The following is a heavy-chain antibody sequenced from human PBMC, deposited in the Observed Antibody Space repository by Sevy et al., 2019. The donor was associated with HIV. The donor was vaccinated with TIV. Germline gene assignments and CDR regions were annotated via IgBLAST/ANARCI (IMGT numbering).Heavy chain of an antibody. V-gene: IGHV3-23*01. J-gene: IGHJ4*02. Sequence: GGSLRLSCAASRFTLRSYAMSWVRQAPGKGLEWDSAISGSGVSTYYADSVKGRFTISRDNSKNTLYLQMNSLRAEDTAVYYCAKDVRYDSSGYFDYWGQGILVTVSS. CDR1: RFTLRSYA. CDR2: ISGSGVST. CDR3: AKDVRYDSSGYFDY. D-gene: IGHD3-22*01.